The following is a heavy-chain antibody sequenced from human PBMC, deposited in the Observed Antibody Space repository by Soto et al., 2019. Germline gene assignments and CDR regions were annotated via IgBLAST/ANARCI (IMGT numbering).Heavy chain of an antibody. CDR3: ARVGGRDDAFDI. CDR2: IYHSGST. Sequence: PSETLSLTCAVSGGSISSGGYSWRWIRQPPGKGLEWIGYIYHSGSTYYNPSLKSRVTISVDRSKNQFSLKLSSVTAADTAVYYCARVGGRDDAFDIWGQGTMVTVS. V-gene: IGHV4-30-2*01. J-gene: IGHJ3*02. D-gene: IGHD3-10*01. CDR1: GGSISSGGYS.